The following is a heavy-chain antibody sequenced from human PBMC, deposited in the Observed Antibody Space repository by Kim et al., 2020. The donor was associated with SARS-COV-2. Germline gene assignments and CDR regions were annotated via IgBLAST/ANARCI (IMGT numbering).Heavy chain of an antibody. CDR1: GFTFSSYS. Sequence: GGSLRLSCAASGFTFSSYSMNWVRQAPGKGLEWVSSISSSSSYIYYADSVKGRFTISRDNAKNSLYLQMNSLRAEDTAVYYCARQMMVRGVPDYYFDYWGQGTLVTVSS. V-gene: IGHV3-21*04. J-gene: IGHJ4*02. CDR2: ISSSSSYI. D-gene: IGHD3-10*01. CDR3: ARQMMVRGVPDYYFDY.